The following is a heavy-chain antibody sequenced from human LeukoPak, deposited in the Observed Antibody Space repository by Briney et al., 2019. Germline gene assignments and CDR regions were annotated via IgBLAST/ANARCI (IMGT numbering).Heavy chain of an antibody. V-gene: IGHV3-9*01. J-gene: IGHJ4*02. CDR3: AKASGGYCSSISCYHFEY. D-gene: IGHD2-2*01. CDR1: GFTFDDYA. CDR2: ISWNSGTR. Sequence: GGPLRLSCAASGFTFDDYAMHWARQAPGKGLEWVSSISWNSGTRRYADSVKGRFTISRDNAKNSLYLQMNGLRAEDTALYYCAKASGGYCSSISCYHFEYWGQGILVTVSS.